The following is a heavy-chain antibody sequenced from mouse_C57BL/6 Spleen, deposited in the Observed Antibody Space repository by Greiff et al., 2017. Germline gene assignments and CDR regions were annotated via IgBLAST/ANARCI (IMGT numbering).Heavy chain of an antibody. Sequence: VQLQQSGPELVKPGASVKISCKASGYSFTGYYMNWVKQSPEKSLEWIGEINPSTGGTTYNQKFKAKATLTVDKSSSTAYMQLKSLTSEDSAVYYCASSNYYGSSYPFAYWGQGTLVTVSA. CDR3: ASSNYYGSSYPFAY. J-gene: IGHJ3*01. V-gene: IGHV1-42*01. D-gene: IGHD1-1*01. CDR1: GYSFTGYY. CDR2: INPSTGGT.